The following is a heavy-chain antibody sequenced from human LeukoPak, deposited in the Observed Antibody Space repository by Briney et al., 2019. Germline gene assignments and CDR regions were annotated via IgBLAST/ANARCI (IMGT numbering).Heavy chain of an antibody. V-gene: IGHV3-7*05. CDR1: GFTLSSFW. CDR3: ATIKVRANNYDTDGFEY. J-gene: IGHJ4*02. CDR2: IKQDGNEK. Sequence: PGESLRLSCAASGFTLSSFWMSWVRQAPGKGLEWVANIKQDGNEKYYADSVKGRFTISRDNAKNSLYLQVNSLRAEDTAVYYCATIKVRANNYDTDGFEYWGQGTLVTVST. D-gene: IGHD3-10*01.